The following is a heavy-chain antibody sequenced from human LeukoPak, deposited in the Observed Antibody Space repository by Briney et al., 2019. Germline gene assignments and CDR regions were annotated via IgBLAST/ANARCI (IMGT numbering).Heavy chain of an antibody. Sequence: SETLSLTCAVYGGSFSGYYWSWIRQPPGKGLEWIGEINHSGSTNYNPSLKSRVTISVDTSKNQFSLKVTSVTAADTAVYYCARDQYSGSLDYWGQGTLVTVSS. D-gene: IGHD1-26*01. CDR3: ARDQYSGSLDY. CDR1: GGSFSGYY. V-gene: IGHV4-34*01. CDR2: INHSGST. J-gene: IGHJ4*02.